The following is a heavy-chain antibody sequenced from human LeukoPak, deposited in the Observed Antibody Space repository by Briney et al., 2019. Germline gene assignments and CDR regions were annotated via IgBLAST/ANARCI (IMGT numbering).Heavy chain of an antibody. D-gene: IGHD3-22*01. V-gene: IGHV1-69*13. CDR1: GYTFTSYG. CDR2: IIPIFGTA. J-gene: IGHJ3*02. CDR3: ARNYYDSSGPPDAFDI. Sequence: GASVKVSCKASGYTFTSYGISWVRQAPGQGLEWMGGIIPIFGTANYAQKFQGRVTITADESTSTAYMELSSLRSEDTAVYYCARNYYDSSGPPDAFDIWGQGTMVTVSS.